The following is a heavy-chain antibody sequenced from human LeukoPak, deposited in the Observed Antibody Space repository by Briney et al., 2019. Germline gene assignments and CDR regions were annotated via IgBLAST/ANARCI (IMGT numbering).Heavy chain of an antibody. Sequence: TGGSLRLSCEAPGFTFSSYAMSWVRQAPGKGLEWVSAISGSDGRLFYADSVKGRFTISRDNSKNTLHLQMNSLRAEDTAVYYCAKESPYRAPTRTYYFDYWGQGTLVTVSS. V-gene: IGHV3-23*01. D-gene: IGHD1-14*01. CDR1: GFTFSSYA. CDR2: ISGSDGRL. CDR3: AKESPYRAPTRTYYFDY. J-gene: IGHJ4*02.